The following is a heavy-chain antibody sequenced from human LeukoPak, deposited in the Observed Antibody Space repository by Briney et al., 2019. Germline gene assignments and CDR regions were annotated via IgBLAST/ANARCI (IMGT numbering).Heavy chain of an antibody. V-gene: IGHV2-5*02. Sequence: ESGPTLAKPTQTLTLTRTFSGFSLSTSGAGVGWIRQPPGKALEWLALIYWDDDKRYSPSLKSRLPITKDTSKNQVVLTVTNMDRVDTATYYCAHRPPLGVGATLFDFWGQGTLVSVSS. CDR2: IYWDDDK. J-gene: IGHJ4*02. CDR3: AHRPPLGVGATLFDF. D-gene: IGHD1-26*01. CDR1: GFSLSTSGAG.